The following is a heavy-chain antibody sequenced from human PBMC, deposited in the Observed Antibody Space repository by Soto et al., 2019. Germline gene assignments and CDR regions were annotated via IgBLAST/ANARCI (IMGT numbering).Heavy chain of an antibody. D-gene: IGHD2-2*02. V-gene: IGHV3-48*01. CDR3: ARDSQYQLLYSTGDAFDI. CDR2: ISSSSSTI. Sequence: EVQLVESGGGLVQPGGSLRLSCAASGFTFSSYSMNWVRQAPGKGLEWVSYISSSSSTIYYADSVKGRFTISRDNAKNSLYLQMNSLRAEDTAVYYCARDSQYQLLYSTGDAFDIWGQGTMVTVSS. J-gene: IGHJ3*02. CDR1: GFTFSSYS.